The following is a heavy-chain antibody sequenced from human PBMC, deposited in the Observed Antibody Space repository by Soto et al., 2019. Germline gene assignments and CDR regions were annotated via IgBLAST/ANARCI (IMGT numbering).Heavy chain of an antibody. D-gene: IGHD3-10*01. CDR1: GFTFSSYG. CDR3: AKDYYGSP. J-gene: IGHJ5*02. Sequence: GGSLRLSCAASGFTFSSYGMHWVRQAPGKGLEWVAVISYDGSNKYYADSVKGRFIISRDNSKNTLYLQMNSLRAEDTAVYYCAKDYYGSPWGQGTLVTVSS. V-gene: IGHV3-30*18. CDR2: ISYDGSNK.